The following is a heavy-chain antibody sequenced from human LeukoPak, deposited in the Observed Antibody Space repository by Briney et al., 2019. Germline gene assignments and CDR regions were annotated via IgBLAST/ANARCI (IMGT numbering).Heavy chain of an antibody. V-gene: IGHV1-2*02. CDR1: GYTFTGYY. D-gene: IGHD6-6*01. Sequence: ASVKVSCKASGYTFTGYYMHWVRQAPGQGLEWMGWINPSSGGTNYAQKFQGRVTMTRDTSISTAYMELSRLRSDDTAVYYCARKRVSAGWFDPWGQGTLVTVSS. CDR2: INPSSGGT. J-gene: IGHJ5*02. CDR3: ARKRVSAGWFDP.